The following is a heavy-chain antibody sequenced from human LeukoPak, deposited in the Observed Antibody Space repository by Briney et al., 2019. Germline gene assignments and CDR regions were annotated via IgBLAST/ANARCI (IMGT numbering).Heavy chain of an antibody. V-gene: IGHV3-48*01. D-gene: IGHD2-2*01. CDR1: GFTFSSYS. CDR3: ARYCTSISCYENVDY. J-gene: IGHJ4*02. CDR2: LSTGSSTI. Sequence: PGGSLRLSCTASGFTFSSYSMNWVRQAPGKGLEWVSYLSTGSSTIYYADSGKGRLTITRDNANNSHYLQMYRLRAEDTAVHYCARYCTSISCYENVDYWGQGTLVTVSS.